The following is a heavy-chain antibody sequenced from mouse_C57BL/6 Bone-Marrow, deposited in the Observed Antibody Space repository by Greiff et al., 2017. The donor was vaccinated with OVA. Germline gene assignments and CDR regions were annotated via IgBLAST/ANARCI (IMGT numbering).Heavy chain of an antibody. Sequence: EVKLMESGGGLVQPGGSLSLSCAASGFTFTDYYMSWVRQPPGKALEWLGFIRNKANGNTTEYSASVKGRFTISRENSQSILYLQMNALRAEDSATYYCERYYDLYYYAMDYWGQGTSVTVSS. CDR2: IRNKANGNTT. V-gene: IGHV7-3*01. CDR3: ERYYDLYYYAMDY. D-gene: IGHD2-3*01. CDR1: GFTFTDYY. J-gene: IGHJ4*01.